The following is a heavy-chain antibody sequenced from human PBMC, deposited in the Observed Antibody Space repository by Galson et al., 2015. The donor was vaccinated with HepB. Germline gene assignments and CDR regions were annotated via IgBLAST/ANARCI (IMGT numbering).Heavy chain of an antibody. CDR1: GFTFSNAW. CDR3: TTEWESGWGLAAAGNFDY. CDR2: IKSKTDGGTT. J-gene: IGHJ4*02. Sequence: SLRLSCAASGFTFSNAWMSWVRQAPGKGLEWVGRIKSKTDGGTTDYAAPVKGRFTISRDDSKNTLYLQMNSLKTEDTAVYYCTTEWESGWGLAAAGNFDYWGQGTLVTVSS. V-gene: IGHV3-15*01. D-gene: IGHD6-13*01.